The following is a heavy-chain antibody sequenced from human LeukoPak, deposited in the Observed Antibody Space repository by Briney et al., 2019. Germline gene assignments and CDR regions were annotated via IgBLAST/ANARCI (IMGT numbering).Heavy chain of an antibody. Sequence: SETLSLTCAVYGGSFSGYYWSWIRQPPGKGLEWIGEINHSGSTNYNPSLKSRVTISVDTSKNQFSLKLISLTAADTAVYYCARVTGYMIEDYFDSWGQGTLVTVSS. V-gene: IGHV4-34*01. CDR2: INHSGST. CDR3: ARVTGYMIEDYFDS. D-gene: IGHD3-22*01. CDR1: GGSFSGYY. J-gene: IGHJ4*02.